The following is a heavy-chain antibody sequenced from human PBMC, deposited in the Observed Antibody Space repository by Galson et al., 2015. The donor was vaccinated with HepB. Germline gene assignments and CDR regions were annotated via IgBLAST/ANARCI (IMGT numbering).Heavy chain of an antibody. J-gene: IGHJ4*02. CDR3: ARGPIGDYGGHAFGY. V-gene: IGHV1-18*01. CDR2: ISAYSGDT. CDR1: GYTFSNYG. D-gene: IGHD4-23*01. Sequence: SVKVSCKASGYTFSNYGINWVRQAPGQGLEWMGWISAYSGDTKNAQKLQGRLTMTTDTSTRTAYMDLRSLTNDDTAIYYCARGPIGDYGGHAFGYWGQGTLVTVSS.